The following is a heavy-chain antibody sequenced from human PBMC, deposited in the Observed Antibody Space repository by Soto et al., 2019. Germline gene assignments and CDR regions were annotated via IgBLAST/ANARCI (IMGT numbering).Heavy chain of an antibody. J-gene: IGHJ4*02. CDR2: ISDSSSYI. CDR1: GFTFGSYS. V-gene: IGHV3-21*01. CDR3: ARDGYYDSSGYIPPRAY. Sequence: GGSLRLSCAASGFTFGSYSMNWVRQAPGKGLEWVSFISDSSSYISYADSVKGRFTISRDNAKNSLYLQMNSLRAEDTAFYYCARDGYYDSSGYIPPRAYWGQGTLVTVSS. D-gene: IGHD3-22*01.